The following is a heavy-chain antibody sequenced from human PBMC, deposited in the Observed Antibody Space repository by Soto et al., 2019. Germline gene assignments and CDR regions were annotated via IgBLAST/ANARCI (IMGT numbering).Heavy chain of an antibody. Sequence: WETLSLTCTVSGGSISSYYWSWIRQPPGKGLEWIGYIYYSGSTNYNPSLKSRVTTSVDTSKNQFSLKLSSVTAADTAVYYCARLEGYWYFDIWGRGTLVTVS. V-gene: IGHV4-59*08. CDR2: IYYSGST. CDR1: GGSISSYY. J-gene: IGHJ2*01. D-gene: IGHD3-3*01. CDR3: ARLEGYWYFDI.